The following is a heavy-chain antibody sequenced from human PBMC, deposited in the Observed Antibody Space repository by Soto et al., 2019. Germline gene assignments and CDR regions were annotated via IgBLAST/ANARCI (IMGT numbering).Heavy chain of an antibody. J-gene: IGHJ5*02. Sequence: GASVKVSCKASGYSFSKYDISWLRQAPGQGPEWMGRISPKSANTNYAQKFQGRVTMTADTSTSTAYMELRGLRSDDTAVYYCATSYDSGFDPWGQGTLVTVSS. CDR2: ISPKSANT. D-gene: IGHD5-12*01. CDR1: GYSFSKYD. CDR3: ATSYDSGFDP. V-gene: IGHV1-18*04.